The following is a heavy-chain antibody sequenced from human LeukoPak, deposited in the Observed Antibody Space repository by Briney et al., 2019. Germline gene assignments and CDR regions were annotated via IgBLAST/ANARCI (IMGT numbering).Heavy chain of an antibody. J-gene: IGHJ4*02. CDR2: VNPNSGGT. Sequence: ASVKVSCKTSGYIFNDYYIHRVRQAPGKGLEWMGWVNPNSGGTNYAQKFQGRVTMTRDTSISTAYMELSRLRSDDTAVYYCARGYGVAYFDSWGQGTLVTVSS. CDR1: GYIFNDYY. V-gene: IGHV1-2*02. CDR3: ARGYGVAYFDS. D-gene: IGHD4-17*01.